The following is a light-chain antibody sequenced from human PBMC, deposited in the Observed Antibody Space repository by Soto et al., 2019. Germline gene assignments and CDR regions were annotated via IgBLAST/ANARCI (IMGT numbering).Light chain of an antibody. CDR3: SSYTDTKSLV. CDR2: DVT. V-gene: IGLV2-8*01. J-gene: IGLJ1*01. Sequence: QSALTQSPSASGSPGQSVTISCTGTSSDIGGYNSVSWYQQHPGKAPKVMIYDVTKRPSGVPDRFSGSKSGNTASLTVYALQAEDEADYYCSSYTDTKSLVFRTGTKVTVL. CDR1: SSDIGGYNS.